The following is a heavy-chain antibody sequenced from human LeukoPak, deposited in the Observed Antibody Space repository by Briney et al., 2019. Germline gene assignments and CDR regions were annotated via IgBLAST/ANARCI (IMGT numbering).Heavy chain of an antibody. J-gene: IGHJ5*02. CDR2: INNDGSRT. CDR1: GFTFSSHL. Sequence: PGGSLRLSCAASGFTFSSHLMHWVRQTPGKGLVWVSRINNDGSRTDYADSVKGRFTISRDNAKNTLYLEMNSLRAEDTAVYYCVRDFAVKVAAYNWFDPWGQGTLVTVSS. CDR3: VRDFAVKVAAYNWFDP. D-gene: IGHD6-19*01. V-gene: IGHV3-74*01.